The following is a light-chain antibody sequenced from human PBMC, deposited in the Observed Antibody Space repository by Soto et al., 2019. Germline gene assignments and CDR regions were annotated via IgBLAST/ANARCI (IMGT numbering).Light chain of an antibody. CDR1: QSVSSY. J-gene: IGKJ4*01. CDR3: QQRSNWPLT. V-gene: IGKV3-11*01. Sequence: EIVLTQSPATLSLSPGERATLSCRASQSVSSYLAWYQQKPGQAPRLLIYDASNRATGIPARFSGSGSGTDFTLTISNLEPEDFAIYYCQQRSNWPLTFGGGTKWIS. CDR2: DAS.